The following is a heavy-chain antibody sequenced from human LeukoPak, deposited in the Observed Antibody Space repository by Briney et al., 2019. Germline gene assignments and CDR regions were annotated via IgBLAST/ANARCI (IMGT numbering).Heavy chain of an antibody. CDR1: GGSISSSSYY. V-gene: IGHV4-39*07. J-gene: IGHJ5*02. Sequence: SETLSLTCTVSGGSISSSSYYWGWIRQPPGKGLEWIGSIYYSGSTNYNPSLKSRVTISVDTSKNQFSLKLSSVTAADTAVYYCARGPGRLVVVVAEGWFDPWGQGTLVTVSS. CDR2: IYYSGST. D-gene: IGHD2-15*01. CDR3: ARGPGRLVVVVAEGWFDP.